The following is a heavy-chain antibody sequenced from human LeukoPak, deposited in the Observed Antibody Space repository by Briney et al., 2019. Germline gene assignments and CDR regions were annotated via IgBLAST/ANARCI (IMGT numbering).Heavy chain of an antibody. CDR3: ARGLLGRYYYYGMDV. V-gene: IGHV1-2*04. D-gene: IGHD2-21*01. CDR2: INPNSGGT. J-gene: IGHJ6*02. Sequence: ASVKVSCKASGYTFTGYYMHWVRQAPGQGLEWMGWINPNSGGTNYAQKFQGWVTMTRDTSISTAYMELSRLRSDDTAVYYCARGLLGRYYYYGMDVWGQGTTITASS. CDR1: GYTFTGYY.